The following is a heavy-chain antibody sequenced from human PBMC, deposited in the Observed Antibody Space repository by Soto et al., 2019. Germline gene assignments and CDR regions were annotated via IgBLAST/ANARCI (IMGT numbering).Heavy chain of an antibody. Sequence: GGSLRLSCAASGFTFSSYGMHWVRQAPGKGLEWVAVIWYDGSNKYYADSVKGRFTISRDNFKNTLYLQMNSLRAEDTAVYYCARDYRDYDMSYYFDYWGQGTLVTVSS. D-gene: IGHD3-9*01. J-gene: IGHJ4*02. CDR2: IWYDGSNK. V-gene: IGHV3-33*01. CDR3: ARDYRDYDMSYYFDY. CDR1: GFTFSSYG.